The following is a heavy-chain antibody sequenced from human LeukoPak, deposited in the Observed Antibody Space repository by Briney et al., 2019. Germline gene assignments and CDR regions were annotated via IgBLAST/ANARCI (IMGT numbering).Heavy chain of an antibody. CDR2: IYYSGST. Sequence: SETLTLTCTVSGVSISSYCWSWIRQPPGKGLEWIGYIYYSGSTNYNPSLKSRVTISVDTSKNQFSLKLSSVTAADTAVYYCAIAEFRPGFDSWGQGTLVTVSS. V-gene: IGHV4-59*01. J-gene: IGHJ5*01. D-gene: IGHD2-21*01. CDR3: AIAEFRPGFDS. CDR1: GVSISSYC.